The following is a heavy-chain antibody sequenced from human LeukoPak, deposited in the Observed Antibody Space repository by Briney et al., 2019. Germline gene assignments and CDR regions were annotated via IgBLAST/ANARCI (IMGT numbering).Heavy chain of an antibody. CDR1: GFTFSSYG. CDR3: ATVKYNWNYKYYFDY. V-gene: IGHV3-23*01. J-gene: IGHJ4*02. D-gene: IGHD1-7*01. CDR2: ISGLGDNT. Sequence: GGTLRLSCAASGFTFSSYGMSWVRQAPGKGLEWVSAISGLGDNTYYADSVKGRFTISRDNSKNTLYLQMNSLRAEDTAVYYCATVKYNWNYKYYFDYWGQGTLVTVSS.